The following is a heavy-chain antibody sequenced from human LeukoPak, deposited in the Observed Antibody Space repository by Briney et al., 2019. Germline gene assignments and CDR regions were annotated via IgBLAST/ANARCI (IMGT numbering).Heavy chain of an antibody. CDR3: ARGYSSSSWSLFDY. CDR1: GFTVSGNY. V-gene: IGHV3-66*02. J-gene: IGHJ4*02. D-gene: IGHD6-6*01. CDR2: IYSGGST. Sequence: RSGGSLRLSCAASGFTVSGNYMSWVRQAPGKGLEWVSVIYSGGSTNYADSVKGRFTISRDNSKNTLFLQMNSLRAEDTAVYYCARGYSSSSWSLFDYWGQGTLVTVSS.